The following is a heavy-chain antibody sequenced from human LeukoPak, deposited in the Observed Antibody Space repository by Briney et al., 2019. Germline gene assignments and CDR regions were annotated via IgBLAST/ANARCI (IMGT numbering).Heavy chain of an antibody. J-gene: IGHJ4*02. V-gene: IGHV3-11*04. CDR3: ARDGDPLTGTTCLDY. Sequence: GGSLRLSCAASGFTFSDYYMSWFRQAPRKGLEWVSYISRSGDSIYYADSVKGRFTISRDNSKNTLYLQMNSLRAEDTAVYYCARDGDPLTGTTCLDYWGQGTLVTVSS. CDR2: ISRSGDSI. CDR1: GFTFSDYY. D-gene: IGHD1-20*01.